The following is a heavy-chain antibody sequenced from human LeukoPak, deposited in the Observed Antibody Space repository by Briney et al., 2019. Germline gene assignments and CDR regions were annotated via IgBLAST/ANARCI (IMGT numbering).Heavy chain of an antibody. V-gene: IGHV3-33*01. CDR2: IWYDGSNK. CDR1: GFTFSSYG. Sequence: GGSLRLSCAASGFTFSSYGMHWVRQAPGKGLEWVAVIWYDGSNKYYADSVKGRFTISRDNAKNSLYLQMNSLRAEDTAVYYCARPQSGYYDSSISYAFDIWGQGTMVTVSS. D-gene: IGHD3-22*01. J-gene: IGHJ3*02. CDR3: ARPQSGYYDSSISYAFDI.